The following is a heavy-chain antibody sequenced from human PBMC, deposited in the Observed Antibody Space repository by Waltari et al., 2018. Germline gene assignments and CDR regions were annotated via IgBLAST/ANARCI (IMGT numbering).Heavy chain of an antibody. CDR3: ARGLTDTNWANWYFDL. CDR2: IIPVFGTA. D-gene: IGHD1-1*01. CDR1: GGTFSSYA. V-gene: IGHV1-69*12. J-gene: IGHJ2*01. Sequence: QVQLVQSGAEVKKPGSSVKVSCKASGGTFSSYAISWVRQAPGQGLEWMGGIIPVFGTANYEQKFQGRVTITADESTSTAYMELSSLRSEDTAVYYCARGLTDTNWANWYFDLWGRGTLVTVSS.